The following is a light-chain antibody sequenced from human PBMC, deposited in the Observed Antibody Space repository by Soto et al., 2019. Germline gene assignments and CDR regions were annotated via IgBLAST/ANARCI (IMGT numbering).Light chain of an antibody. CDR1: SSDVGGYNY. J-gene: IGLJ2*01. CDR2: DVS. V-gene: IGLV2-11*01. CDR3: CSYAGSSL. Sequence: QSALTQPRSVSGSPGQSVTISCTGTSSDVGGYNYVSWYQQHPGNAPKLMIYDVSKRPSGVPDRFSGSKSGNTASLTISGLQAEDEADYYCCSYAGSSLFGEGTQLTVL.